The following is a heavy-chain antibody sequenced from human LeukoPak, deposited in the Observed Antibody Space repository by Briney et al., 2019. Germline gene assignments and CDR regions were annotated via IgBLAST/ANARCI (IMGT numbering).Heavy chain of an antibody. V-gene: IGHV3-30-3*01. J-gene: IGHJ4*02. CDR1: EFTFSDYA. Sequence: PGGSLRLSCAASEFTFSDYAMHWVRQAPGKGLEWVALISYDGSSKYYADSVKGRFTISRDNSKNTLYLQMNSLRAEDTALYYCAREWTYSSGWSASGYWGQGTLVTVSS. CDR3: AREWTYSSGWSASGY. CDR2: ISYDGSSK. D-gene: IGHD6-19*01.